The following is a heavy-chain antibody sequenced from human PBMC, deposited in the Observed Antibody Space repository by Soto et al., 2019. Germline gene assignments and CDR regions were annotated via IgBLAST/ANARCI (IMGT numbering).Heavy chain of an antibody. Sequence: QLVESGGGLVKPGESLRLACAASGFSVNDAWMNWVRQAPGEGLEWVGRIQSQADGGTTDYAASMKGRFIISRDDSQNSLFLQINSLETEDTGIYFCTTFYGSNYWGQGTLVTVSS. V-gene: IGHV3-15*07. CDR2: IQSQADGGTT. D-gene: IGHD4-17*01. CDR1: GFSVNDAW. J-gene: IGHJ4*02. CDR3: TTFYGSNY.